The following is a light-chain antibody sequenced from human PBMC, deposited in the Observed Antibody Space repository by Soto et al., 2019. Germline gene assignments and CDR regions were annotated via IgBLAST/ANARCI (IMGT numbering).Light chain of an antibody. Sequence: QSVLTQPASVSGSPGQSITISCTGTSSDVGGYNYVSWYQQHPGKAPKIMIYEVSNRPSGVSNRFSGSKSGNTASLTISGLQAEDGADYSCSSYTSSSTLVFGGGTKLTVL. CDR1: SSDVGGYNY. CDR3: SSYTSSSTLV. V-gene: IGLV2-14*01. CDR2: EVS. J-gene: IGLJ2*01.